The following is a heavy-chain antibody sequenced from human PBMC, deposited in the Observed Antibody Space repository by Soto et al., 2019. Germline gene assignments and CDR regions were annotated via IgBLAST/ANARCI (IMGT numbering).Heavy chain of an antibody. CDR1: GFTFSSYS. J-gene: IGHJ6*02. D-gene: IGHD1-26*01. CDR3: ARDRAGAQDGLDV. Sequence: EVQLVESGGGLVQPGGSLRLSCAASGFTFSSYSMNWVRQAPGKGLEWVSYISSSSSTIYYVDSVKGRFTISRDNAKNSLYLHMNSRRDADTAVYYCARDRAGAQDGLDVWGQGTTVTVSS. V-gene: IGHV3-48*02. CDR2: ISSSSSTI.